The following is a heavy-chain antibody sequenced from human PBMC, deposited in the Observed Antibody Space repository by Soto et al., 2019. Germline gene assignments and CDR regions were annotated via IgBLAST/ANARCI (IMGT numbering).Heavy chain of an antibody. CDR1: GGSISSEYFH. D-gene: IGHD3-9*01. J-gene: IGHJ4*02. Sequence: SETLSLTCAVSGGSISSEYFHWSWIRQPPGKGLEWIGEINHSGSTNYNPSLKSRVTISVDTSKNQFSLKLSSVTAADTAVYYCARGRVRYYDILTGYSRVGGVDFDYWGQGTLVTVSS. CDR3: ARGRVRYYDILTGYSRVGGVDFDY. CDR2: INHSGST. V-gene: IGHV4-34*01.